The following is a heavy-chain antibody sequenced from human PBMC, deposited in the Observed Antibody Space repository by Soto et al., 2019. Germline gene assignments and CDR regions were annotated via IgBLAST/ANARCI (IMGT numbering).Heavy chain of an antibody. CDR3: DRDPHVAVLDY. J-gene: IGHJ4*02. D-gene: IGHD2-15*01. V-gene: IGHV4-30-4*01. CDR2: IYYSGST. Sequence: PSETLSLTCTVSGGSISSGDYYWSWIRQPPGKGLEWIGYIYYSGSTYYNPSLKSRVTISVDTSKNQFSLKLSSVTAADTAVYYCDRDPHVAVLDYWGQGTLVTVSS. CDR1: GGSISSGDYY.